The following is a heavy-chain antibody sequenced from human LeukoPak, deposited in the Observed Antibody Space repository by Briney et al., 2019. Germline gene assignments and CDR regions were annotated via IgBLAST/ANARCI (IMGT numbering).Heavy chain of an antibody. CDR3: ARGRPGVLIDY. J-gene: IGHJ4*02. V-gene: IGHV4-59*12. CDR2: IYYSGST. CDR1: GGSISSYY. Sequence: SETLSLTCTVSGGSISSYYWSWIRQPPGKGLEWIGYIYYSGSTNYNPSLKSRVTMSADTSKNQFSLKLSSVTAADTAVYYCARGRPGVLIDYWGQGTLVTVSS. D-gene: IGHD3-10*01.